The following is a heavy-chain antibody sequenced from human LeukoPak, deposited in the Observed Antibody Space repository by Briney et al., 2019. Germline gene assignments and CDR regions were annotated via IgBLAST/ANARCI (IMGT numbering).Heavy chain of an antibody. J-gene: IGHJ6*02. V-gene: IGHV1-69*04. CDR1: GGTFSSYA. CDR2: IIPILGIA. Sequence: ASVKVSCKASGGTFSSYAISWVRQAPGQGLEWMGRIIPILGIANYAQKFQGRVTITADKSTSTAYMELSSLRSEDTAVYYCARLRPKYCSSTSCYSYYYYGMDVWGQGTSVTVSS. D-gene: IGHD2-2*02. CDR3: ARLRPKYCSSTSCYSYYYYGMDV.